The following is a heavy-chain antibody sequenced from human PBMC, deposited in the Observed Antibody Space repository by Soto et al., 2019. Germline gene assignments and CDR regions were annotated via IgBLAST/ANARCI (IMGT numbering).Heavy chain of an antibody. CDR3: AKRDDSSSSEPLDY. D-gene: IGHD6-6*01. Sequence: EVQLLESGGGLVQPGGSLRLSCAASGFTFSSYVMSWVRQAPGKGLEWVSAISGSGGSTYYADSVKGRFTISRDNSKNTLYLQMNSLRAEDTAVYYCAKRDDSSSSEPLDYWGQGTLVTVSS. CDR2: ISGSGGST. V-gene: IGHV3-23*01. J-gene: IGHJ4*02. CDR1: GFTFSSYV.